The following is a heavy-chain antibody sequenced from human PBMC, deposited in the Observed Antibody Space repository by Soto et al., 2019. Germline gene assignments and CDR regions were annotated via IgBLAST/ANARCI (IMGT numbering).Heavy chain of an antibody. J-gene: IGHJ4*02. V-gene: IGHV5-10-1*01. D-gene: IGHD3-22*01. CDR2: IDPSDSQT. Sequence: GESLKISCKGSGYSFAGYWITWVRQKPGKGLEWMGRIDPSDSQTYYSPSFRGHVTISATKSITTVFLQWSSLRTSDTAMYYCARQIYDSDTGPNFQYYFDSWGQGTPVTVSS. CDR3: ARQIYDSDTGPNFQYYFDS. CDR1: GYSFAGYW.